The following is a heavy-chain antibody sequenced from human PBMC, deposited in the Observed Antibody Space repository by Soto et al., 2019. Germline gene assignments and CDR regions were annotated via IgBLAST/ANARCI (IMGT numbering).Heavy chain of an antibody. J-gene: IGHJ4*02. CDR1: GFTFSSYA. V-gene: IGHV3-23*01. CDR3: ATGSGGRRELDY. D-gene: IGHD2-15*01. Sequence: GGSLRLSCAASGFTFSSYAMSWVRQAPGKGLEWVSAISGSGGSTYYADSVKGRFTISRDNSKNTLYLQMNSLRAEDTAVYYCATGSGGRRELDYWGQGTLVTVSS. CDR2: ISGSGGST.